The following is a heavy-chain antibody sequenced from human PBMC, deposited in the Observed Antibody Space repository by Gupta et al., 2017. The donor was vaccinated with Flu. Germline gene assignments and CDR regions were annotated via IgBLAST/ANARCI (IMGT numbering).Heavy chain of an antibody. CDR3: ARDRQKVGATSSFDY. J-gene: IGHJ4*02. V-gene: IGHV3-48*02. CDR1: VFTFCRYS. D-gene: IGHD1-26*01. Sequence: EVQLVESGGGLVQPGGPLRLSCAASVFTFCRYSLNWVRQAPGKGLEWVSYISSSSSTIYYADSVKGRFTISRDNAKHSLYLQMNSLRDEDTAVYYCARDRQKVGATSSFDYWGQGTLVTVSS. CDR2: ISSSSSTI.